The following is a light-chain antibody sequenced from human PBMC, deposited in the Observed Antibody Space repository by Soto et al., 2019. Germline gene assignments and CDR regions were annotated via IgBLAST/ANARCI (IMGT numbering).Light chain of an antibody. J-gene: IGLJ1*01. CDR2: EVS. CDR1: SSDVGGHNY. CDR3: SSYAGNNAYV. V-gene: IGLV2-8*01. Sequence: QSVLTQPPSASGSPGQSVTISCTGTSSDVGGHNYVSWYQQHPGKAHKLMIYEVSKRPSGVPDRFSGSKSDNTASLTVSGLQSEDEADYHCSSYAGNNAYVFGTGTKVTVL.